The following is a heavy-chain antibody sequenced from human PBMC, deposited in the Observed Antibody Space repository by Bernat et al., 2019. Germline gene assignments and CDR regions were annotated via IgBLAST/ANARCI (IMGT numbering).Heavy chain of an antibody. V-gene: IGHV3-30*03. D-gene: IGHD2-15*01. J-gene: IGHJ4*02. CDR1: GFTFSNSD. CDR2: ISYDGSNK. Sequence: QVQLVESGGGVVQPGRSLRLSCAASGFTFSNSDMHWVRQAPGKGLEWGALISYDGSNKYYADSVKGRFTISRDNSENTLFLHINSLRPEDAAVYYCAIPLGGYCTGGSCYSMPLNNWGQGTLVTVSS. CDR3: AIPLGGYCTGGSCYSMPLNN.